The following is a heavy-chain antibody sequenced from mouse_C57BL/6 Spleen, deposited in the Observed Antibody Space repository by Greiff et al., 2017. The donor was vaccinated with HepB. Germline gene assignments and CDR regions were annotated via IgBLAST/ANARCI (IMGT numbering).Heavy chain of an antibody. CDR3: AAYYYGSSYGYFDY. Sequence: VQLQQSVAELVRPGASVKLSCTASGFNIKNTYMHWVKQRPEQGLEWIGRIDPANGNTKYAPKFQGKATITADTSSNTAYLQLSSLTSEDTAIYYGAAYYYGSSYGYFDYWGQGTTLTVSS. J-gene: IGHJ2*01. CDR1: GFNIKNTY. V-gene: IGHV14-3*01. D-gene: IGHD1-1*01. CDR2: IDPANGNT.